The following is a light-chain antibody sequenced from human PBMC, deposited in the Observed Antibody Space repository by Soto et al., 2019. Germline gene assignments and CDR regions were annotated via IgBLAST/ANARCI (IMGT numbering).Light chain of an antibody. CDR3: QQYDNWPIT. Sequence: ESVLTQSPATLSLSPGERATLSCRASQSININLAWYQQKPGQAPRLLIYGAPTRATGLPARFSGSGSGTEFTLIISSLQSEDSAVYYCQQYDNWPITFGQGTRLEI. CDR2: GAP. CDR1: QSININ. V-gene: IGKV3-15*01. J-gene: IGKJ5*01.